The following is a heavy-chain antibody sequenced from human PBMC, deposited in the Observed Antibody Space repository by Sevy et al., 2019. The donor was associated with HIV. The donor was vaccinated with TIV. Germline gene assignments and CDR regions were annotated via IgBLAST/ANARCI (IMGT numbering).Heavy chain of an antibody. CDR3: ARRWDYGGNSCDA. Sequence: GGSLRVSCATSGFHFTNYALSWVRQAPGKGLEWVSEIRGTSGDTYYTYSVKGRFTISKDNSQNTVSLRMSNLRPDDTAVYYCARRWDYGGNSCDAWGQGTLVTVSS. V-gene: IGHV3-23*01. CDR2: IRGTSGDT. J-gene: IGHJ5*02. CDR1: GFHFTNYA. D-gene: IGHD4-17*01.